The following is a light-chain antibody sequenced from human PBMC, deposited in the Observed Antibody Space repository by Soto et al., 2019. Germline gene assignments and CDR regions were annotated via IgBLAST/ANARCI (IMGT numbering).Light chain of an antibody. J-gene: IGKJ4*01. V-gene: IGKV1-33*01. CDR2: DAS. Sequence: DIQMTQSPSSLSASVGDRVTIACQATQDIHSFLAWYQQKPGKAPKFLIFDASNLEIGVPSRFSGSGSGTDFTFTISSLQPEDIATYFCQQYDSLPLTFGGGTKVEV. CDR3: QQYDSLPLT. CDR1: QDIHSF.